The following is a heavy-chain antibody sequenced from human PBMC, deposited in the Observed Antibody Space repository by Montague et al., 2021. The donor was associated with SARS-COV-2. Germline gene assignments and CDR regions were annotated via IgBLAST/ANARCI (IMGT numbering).Heavy chain of an antibody. CDR1: GFIFSSYE. J-gene: IGHJ4*02. Sequence: SLRLSCAASGFIFSSYEMNWVRQAPGKGLEWVSYISSSGSTTYYADSVKGRFTISRDNAKNSLYLQMNSLRAEDTAVYYCARVGIGQWLVPNYPTLFDYWGQGTLVTVSS. D-gene: IGHD6-19*01. V-gene: IGHV3-48*03. CDR3: ARVGIGQWLVPNYPTLFDY. CDR2: ISSSGSTT.